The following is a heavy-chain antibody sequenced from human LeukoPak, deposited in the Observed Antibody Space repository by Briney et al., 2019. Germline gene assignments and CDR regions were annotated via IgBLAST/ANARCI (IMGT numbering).Heavy chain of an antibody. CDR1: GFTFSSYA. Sequence: SGGSPRLPCAASGFTFSSYAMSWVRQAPGKGLEWVSSISGSGGTTYYAESVKGRFTISRDNSKNTLYLQMNSLRAEETAVYYCAKGLSSGWNLKGSENWGQGPLVIVSS. V-gene: IGHV3-23*01. CDR2: ISGSGGTT. J-gene: IGHJ4*02. CDR3: AKGLSSGWNLKGSEN. D-gene: IGHD6-19*01.